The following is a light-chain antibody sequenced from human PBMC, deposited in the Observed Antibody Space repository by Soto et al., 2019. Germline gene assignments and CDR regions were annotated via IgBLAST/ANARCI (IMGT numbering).Light chain of an antibody. CDR1: QSVSSNY. J-gene: IGKJ5*01. CDR3: QQYGSSPPRIT. CDR2: RAS. V-gene: IGKV3-20*01. Sequence: EIVLTPSPGTLSLSPVERATLSCRASQSVSSNYLAWYQQKPGQAPKVLIYRASIRATGIPDRFTGSGSGTDFTLTISRLEPEDFAVYYCQQYGSSPPRITFGQGTRLEIK.